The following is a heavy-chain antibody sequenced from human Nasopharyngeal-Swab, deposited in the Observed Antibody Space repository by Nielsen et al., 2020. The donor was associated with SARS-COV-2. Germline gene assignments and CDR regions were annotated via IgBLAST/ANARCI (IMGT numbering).Heavy chain of an antibody. J-gene: IGHJ4*02. V-gene: IGHV3-64D*06. CDR3: GAYYYGSGTDFDY. Sequence: GGSLRLSCSASGFTFSSYAMHWVRQAPGKGLEYVSAISSNGGSTYYADSVEGRFTISRDNSKNTLYLQMSSLRTEDTAVYYCGAYYYGSGTDFDYWGQGTLVTVSS. D-gene: IGHD3-10*01. CDR2: ISSNGGST. CDR1: GFTFSSYA.